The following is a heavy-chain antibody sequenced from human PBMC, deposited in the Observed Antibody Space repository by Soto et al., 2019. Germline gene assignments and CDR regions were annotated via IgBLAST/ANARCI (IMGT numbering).Heavy chain of an antibody. CDR1: GYTFSSYG. V-gene: IGHV1-18*01. CDR3: ARGLAARPAPGYYYYMDV. D-gene: IGHD6-6*01. Sequence: GASGKVSCKASGYTFSSYGFSWGRQAPGQGLEGMGWISAYNGNTNYAQKLQGRVTMTTDTSTSTAYMELRSLRSDDTAVYYCARGLAARPAPGYYYYMDVWGKGTTVTVSS. CDR2: ISAYNGNT. J-gene: IGHJ6*03.